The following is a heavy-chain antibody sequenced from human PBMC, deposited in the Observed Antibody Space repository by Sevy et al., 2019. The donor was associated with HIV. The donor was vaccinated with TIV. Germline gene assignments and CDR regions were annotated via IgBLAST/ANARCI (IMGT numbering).Heavy chain of an antibody. CDR2: IHYSGGT. CDR1: GGSIISTDSY. V-gene: IGHV4-30-4*01. CDR3: ASKRGYSHGAFDY. D-gene: IGHD5-12*01. Sequence: SETLSLTCTVSGGSIISTDSYWSWIRQPPGKGLEWIGYIHYSGGTYYNPFLKSRVAMSVDTSEKQFSLKLSFLTAADTAVYYCASKRGYSHGAFDYWGQGTLVTVSS. J-gene: IGHJ4*02.